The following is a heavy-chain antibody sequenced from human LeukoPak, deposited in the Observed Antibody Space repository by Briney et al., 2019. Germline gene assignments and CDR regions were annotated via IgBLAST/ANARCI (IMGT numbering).Heavy chain of an antibody. CDR2: IIPIFGTA. D-gene: IGHD3-10*01. CDR3: ARDSTGYGSGSYPN. J-gene: IGHJ4*02. V-gene: IGHV1-69*13. Sequence: ASVKVSCKASGYTFSGYDISWVRQAPGQGLEWMGEIIPIFGTANYAQKFQGRVTITADESTSTSYMELSSLRSEDTAVYYCARDSTGYGSGSYPNWGQGTLVTVSS. CDR1: GYTFSGYD.